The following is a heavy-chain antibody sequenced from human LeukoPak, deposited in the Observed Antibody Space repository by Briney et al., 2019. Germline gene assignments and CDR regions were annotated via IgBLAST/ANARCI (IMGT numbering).Heavy chain of an antibody. CDR1: GGSISSYY. Sequence: PSETLSLTCTVSGGSISSYYWSWIRQPPGKGLEWIGYIYYSGSTNYNPSLKSRVTISVDTSKNQFSLKLSSVTAADTAVYYCARDRDGYNYVDYWGQGTLVTVSS. CDR3: ARDRDGYNYVDY. CDR2: IYYSGST. D-gene: IGHD5-24*01. J-gene: IGHJ4*02. V-gene: IGHV4-59*12.